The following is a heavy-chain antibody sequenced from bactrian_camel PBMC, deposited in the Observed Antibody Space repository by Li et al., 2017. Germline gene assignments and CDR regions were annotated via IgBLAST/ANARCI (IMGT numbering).Heavy chain of an antibody. V-gene: IGHV3S1*01. CDR3: QNPRVHTEASY. Sequence: HVQLVESGGGSVQAGGSLRLSCTASGYTYRSYCMGWFHQAPGKEREGVAAIVTGGGSTYYADTVKGRFTISRDNVKNTVYLQLSSLATEDTGMYYCQNPRVHTEASYWGQGTQVTVS. J-gene: IGHJ4*01. CDR2: IVTGGGST. D-gene: IGHD1*01. CDR1: GYTYRSYC.